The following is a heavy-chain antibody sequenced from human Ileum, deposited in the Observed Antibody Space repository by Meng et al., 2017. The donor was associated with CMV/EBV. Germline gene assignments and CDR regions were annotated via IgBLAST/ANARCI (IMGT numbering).Heavy chain of an antibody. V-gene: IGHV1-8*01. CDR1: GYTFSNYD. CDR2: ISPSSGNS. CDR3: AREIINLDRMDV. J-gene: IGHJ6*02. Sequence: ASVKVSCKASGYTFSNYDINWVRQASGQGLEWMGGISPSSGNSGYADKFQGRVTMTRNTSISTVYMEVSGLTSADTGVYYCAREIINLDRMDVWGQGTTVTVSS.